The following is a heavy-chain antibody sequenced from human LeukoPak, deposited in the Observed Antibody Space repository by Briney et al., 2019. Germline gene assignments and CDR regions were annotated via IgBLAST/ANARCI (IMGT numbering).Heavy chain of an antibody. CDR2: ISGSGGAT. Sequence: QPGGSLRLSCAASGFTFNRYNMNWVRRAPGKGLEWVSGISGSGGATYYADSVKGRFTVSRDDPHNTLYLQMNSVRAEDTAVYFCARGGVDHYGSGTYYLMYYFDHWGPGALVTVSS. D-gene: IGHD3-10*01. CDR3: ARGGVDHYGSGTYYLMYYFDH. J-gene: IGHJ4*02. CDR1: GFTFNRYN. V-gene: IGHV3-23*01.